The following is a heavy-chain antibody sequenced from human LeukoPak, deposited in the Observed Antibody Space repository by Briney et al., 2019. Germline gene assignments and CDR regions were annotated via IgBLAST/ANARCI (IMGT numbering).Heavy chain of an antibody. Sequence: KASETLSLTCTVSGGPISSYYWSWIRQPPGKGLEWIGYIYYSGSTNYNPSLKSRVTISVDTSKNQFSLKLSSVTAADTAVYYCARWGEYGSGSYYNQVPNWFDPWGQGTLVTVSS. CDR1: GGPISSYY. CDR3: ARWGEYGSGSYYNQVPNWFDP. V-gene: IGHV4-59*01. J-gene: IGHJ5*02. CDR2: IYYSGST. D-gene: IGHD3-10*01.